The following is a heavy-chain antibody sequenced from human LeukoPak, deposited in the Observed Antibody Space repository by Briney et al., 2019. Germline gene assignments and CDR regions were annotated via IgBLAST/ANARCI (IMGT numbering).Heavy chain of an antibody. J-gene: IGHJ6*03. CDR2: IIPIFATS. CDR1: GYTFTSYG. Sequence: GASVKVSCKASGYTFTSYGISWVRQAPGQGLEWMGGIIPIFATSNYAQKFQGRVTITTDESTSTAYMELSSLRSEDTAVYYCARGQLVRTGYYYYYYMDVWGKGTTVTVSS. CDR3: ARGQLVRTGYYYYYYMDV. D-gene: IGHD6-6*01. V-gene: IGHV1-69*05.